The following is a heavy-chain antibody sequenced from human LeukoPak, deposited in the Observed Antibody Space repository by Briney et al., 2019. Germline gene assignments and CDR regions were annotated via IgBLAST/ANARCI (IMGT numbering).Heavy chain of an antibody. CDR2: ISSSSSYI. CDR3: ARNGIMGAGYYFDY. J-gene: IGHJ4*02. CDR1: GFTFSSYA. V-gene: IGHV3-21*01. Sequence: GGSLRLSCAASGFTFSSYAMSWVRQAPGKGLEWVSSISSSSSYIYYADSVKGRFTISRDNAKNSLYLQMNSLRAEDTAVYYSARNGIMGAGYYFDYWGQGTLVTVSS. D-gene: IGHD1-26*01.